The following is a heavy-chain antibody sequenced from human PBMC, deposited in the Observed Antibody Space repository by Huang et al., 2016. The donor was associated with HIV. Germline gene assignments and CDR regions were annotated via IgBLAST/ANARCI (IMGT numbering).Heavy chain of an antibody. CDR1: GGAFRSYA. CDR2: IIPKFLTP. CDR3: SVSRRSAADYFDY. V-gene: IGHV1-69*01. J-gene: IGHJ4*02. Sequence: QVHLMQSGAEVRKPGSSVKVSCKASGGAFRSYAITWVRQVPGQGLDWMAGIIPKFLTPTYAQKFQGRVTLAADEFTRTAYLEIGSLRSDDSAMYYCSVSRRSAADYFDYWGLGTLVTVSS. D-gene: IGHD6-25*01.